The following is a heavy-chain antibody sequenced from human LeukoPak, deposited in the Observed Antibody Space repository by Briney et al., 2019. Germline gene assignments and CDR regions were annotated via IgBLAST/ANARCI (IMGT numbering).Heavy chain of an antibody. V-gene: IGHV1-2*02. CDR3: ARDVAGNRYADY. D-gene: IGHD6-19*01. J-gene: IGHJ4*02. CDR1: GYTFTGHY. CDR2: INPNSGGT. Sequence: ASVKVSCKASGYTFTGHYLHWVRQAPGQGLEWMGWINPNSGGTDYAQKFQGRVTLTRDTSISTAYMELNGLRSDDTALYYCARDVAGNRYADYWGQGTLVSVSS.